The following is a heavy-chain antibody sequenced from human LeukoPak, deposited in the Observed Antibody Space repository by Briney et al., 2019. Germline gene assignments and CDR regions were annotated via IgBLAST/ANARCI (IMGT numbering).Heavy chain of an antibody. CDR2: ITGSGGST. Sequence: GGSLRLSCAPSGFTFSSYAMSCVPQAPGKGREWVSAITGSGGSTYYADPVKGRFTISRDNSKTTLYLQMNRLRAEDTAVYYCAKVPLIAAPKHFDYWGQGTLVTVSS. J-gene: IGHJ4*02. V-gene: IGHV3-23*01. D-gene: IGHD6-13*01. CDR1: GFTFSSYA. CDR3: AKVPLIAAPKHFDY.